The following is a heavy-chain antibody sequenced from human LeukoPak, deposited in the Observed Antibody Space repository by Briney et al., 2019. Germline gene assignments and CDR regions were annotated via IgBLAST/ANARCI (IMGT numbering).Heavy chain of an antibody. J-gene: IGHJ4*02. CDR3: ALYRFSKYYFDY. Sequence: ESGPTLVNPTQTLTLTCTFSGFSLSTSGVGVGWIRQPPGKAPEWLALIYWDDDKRYSPSLKSRLTITKDTSKNQVVLTVINMDPVDTATYYRALYRFSKYYFDYWGQGTLVTVSS. CDR2: IYWDDDK. V-gene: IGHV2-5*02. D-gene: IGHD5-12*01. CDR1: GFSLSTSGVG.